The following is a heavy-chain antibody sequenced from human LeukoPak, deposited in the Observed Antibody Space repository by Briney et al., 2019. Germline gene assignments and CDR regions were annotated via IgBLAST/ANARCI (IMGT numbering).Heavy chain of an antibody. D-gene: IGHD5-12*01. V-gene: IGHV1-69*04. J-gene: IGHJ3*02. CDR3: ARDLYSGHEGNAFDI. CDR1: GGTFSSYA. Sequence: GSSVKVSCKASGGTFSSYAITWGRQAPGQGLEWMGRIIPILGIANYAQKFQGRVTIIADKSTSTAYMELSSLRSEDTAVYYCARDLYSGHEGNAFDIWGQGTMVTVSS. CDR2: IIPILGIA.